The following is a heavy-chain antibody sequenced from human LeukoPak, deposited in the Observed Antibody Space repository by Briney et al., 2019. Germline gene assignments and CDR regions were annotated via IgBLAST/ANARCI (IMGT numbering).Heavy chain of an antibody. CDR3: ARGQWELLLYFDY. Sequence: GRSLRLSCAASGFTLDDYAMHWVRQAPGKGLEWVSGIRWNSGSIGYADSVEGRFTISRDNSKNSLYLQINSLRAEDTALYYCARGQWELLLYFDYWGQGTLVTVSS. V-gene: IGHV3-9*01. CDR1: GFTLDDYA. D-gene: IGHD1-26*01. CDR2: IRWNSGSI. J-gene: IGHJ4*02.